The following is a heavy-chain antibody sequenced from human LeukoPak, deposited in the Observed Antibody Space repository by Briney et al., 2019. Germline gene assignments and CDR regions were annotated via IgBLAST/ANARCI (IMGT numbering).Heavy chain of an antibody. CDR1: GFTFSSYA. V-gene: IGHV3-23*01. D-gene: IGHD2-15*01. CDR2: ISGSGGST. CDR3: AKDGGYCSGGSCYEPDWFDP. Sequence: GRSLRLSCAASGFTFSSYAMSWVRQAPGKGLEWVSAISGSGGSTYYADSVKGRFTISRDNSKNTLYLQMNSLRAEDTAVYYCAKDGGYCSGGSCYEPDWFDPWGQGTLVTVSS. J-gene: IGHJ5*02.